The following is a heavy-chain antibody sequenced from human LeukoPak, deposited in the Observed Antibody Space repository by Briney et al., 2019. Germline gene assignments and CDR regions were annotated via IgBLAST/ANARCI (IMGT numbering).Heavy chain of an antibody. J-gene: IGHJ6*02. V-gene: IGHV4-30-4*01. CDR1: GGSISSGDYS. D-gene: IGHD3-10*01. CDR3: ARATITMVRGVIKFHYYYGMDV. CDR2: IYYSGST. Sequence: SETLSLTCTVSGGSISSGDYSWSWIRQPPGKGLEWIGYIYYSGSTYYNPSLKSRVTISVDTSKNQFSLKLSSVTAADTAVYYCARATITMVRGVIKFHYYYGMDVWGQGTTVTVSS.